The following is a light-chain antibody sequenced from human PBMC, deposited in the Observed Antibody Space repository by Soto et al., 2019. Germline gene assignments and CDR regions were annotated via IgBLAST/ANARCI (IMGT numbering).Light chain of an antibody. CDR3: QEYGTSRT. CDR2: GAS. Sequence: EIVLTQSPGTLSLSPGERATLXXXASQTVRNNYLAWYQQKPGQAPRLLIYGASSRATGIPDRFSGSGSGTDFTLTISRLEPEDFAVYYCQEYGTSRTFGQGTKVDIK. CDR1: QTVRNNY. V-gene: IGKV3-20*01. J-gene: IGKJ1*01.